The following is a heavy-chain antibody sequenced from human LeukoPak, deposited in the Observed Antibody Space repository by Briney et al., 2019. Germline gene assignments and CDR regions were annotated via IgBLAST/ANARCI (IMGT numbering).Heavy chain of an antibody. CDR1: GYTFTSYG. V-gene: IGHV1-18*01. Sequence: GASVKVSCKASGYTFTSYGISWVRQAPGQGLEWMGWISAYNGNTNYAQKLQGRATITTDTSTSTAYMELRSLRSDDTAVYYCASGIAVAGNNPPFDYWGQGTLVTVSS. CDR2: ISAYNGNT. J-gene: IGHJ4*02. CDR3: ASGIAVAGNNPPFDY. D-gene: IGHD6-19*01.